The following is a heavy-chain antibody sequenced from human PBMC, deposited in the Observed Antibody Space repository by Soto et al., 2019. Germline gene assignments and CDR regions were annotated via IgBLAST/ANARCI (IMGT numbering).Heavy chain of an antibody. CDR3: ARGYPLLPQAPAEYFQH. CDR1: GYTFTSYG. D-gene: IGHD3-22*01. V-gene: IGHV1-18*04. J-gene: IGHJ1*01. Sequence: ASVKVSCKASGYTFTSYGISWVRQAPGQGLEWTGWISAYNGNTNYAQKLQGRVTMTTDTSTSTAYMELRSLRSDDTAVYYCARGYPLLPQAPAEYFQHWGQGTLVTVSS. CDR2: ISAYNGNT.